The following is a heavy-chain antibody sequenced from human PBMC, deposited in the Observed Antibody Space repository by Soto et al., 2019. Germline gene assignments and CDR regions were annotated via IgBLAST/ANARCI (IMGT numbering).Heavy chain of an antibody. CDR2: INPNSGGT. D-gene: IGHD2-2*01. J-gene: IGHJ6*03. Sequence: QVQLVQSGAEVKKPGASVKVSCKASGYTFTGYYMHWVRQAPGQGLEWMGWINPNSGGTNYAQKFQGWVTMTRDTXVSXXXMEXXXXXXXXXXXXYCARGLKRDCSSTSCPGDYYYMDVWGKGTTVTVSS. V-gene: IGHV1-2*04. CDR1: GYTFTGYY. CDR3: ARGLKRDCSSTSCPGDYYYMDV.